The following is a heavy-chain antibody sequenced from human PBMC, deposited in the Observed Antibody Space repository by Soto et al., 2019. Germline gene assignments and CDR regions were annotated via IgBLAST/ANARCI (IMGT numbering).Heavy chain of an antibody. CDR1: GFTFSSYG. V-gene: IGHV3-30*18. J-gene: IGHJ4*02. D-gene: IGHD2-15*01. CDR3: AKSHWSSGGWSDY. CDR2: ISYDGSNK. Sequence: QVQLVESGGGVVQPGRSLRLSCAASGFTFSSYGMHWVRQAPGKGLEWVAVISYDGSNKYYADSVKGRFTISRDNSKNTLYLQMNSLRAEDTAVYYCAKSHWSSGGWSDYWGQGTLVTVSS.